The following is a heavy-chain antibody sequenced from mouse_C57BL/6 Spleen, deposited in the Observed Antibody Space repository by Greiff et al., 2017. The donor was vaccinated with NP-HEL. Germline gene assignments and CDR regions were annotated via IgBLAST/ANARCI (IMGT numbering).Heavy chain of an antibody. J-gene: IGHJ1*03. CDR3: ARGANWDWYFDV. Sequence: VQLKESGPGLVKPSQSLSLTCSVTGYSITSGYYWNWIRQFPGNQLEWMGYISYDGSNNYNPSLKNRISITRDTSKNQFFLKLNSVTTEDTATYYCARGANWDWYFDVWGTGTTVTVSS. D-gene: IGHD4-1*01. CDR2: ISYDGSN. CDR1: GYSITSGYY. V-gene: IGHV3-6*01.